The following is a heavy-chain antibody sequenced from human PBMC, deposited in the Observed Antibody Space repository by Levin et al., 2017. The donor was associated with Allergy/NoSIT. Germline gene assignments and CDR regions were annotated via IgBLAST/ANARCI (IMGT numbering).Heavy chain of an antibody. CDR1: GGSISSGDYY. CDR2: IYYSGST. Sequence: LRLSCTVSGGSISSGDYYWSWIRQPPGKGLEWIGYIYYSGSTYYNPSLKSRVTISVDTSKNQFSLKLSSVTAADTAVYYCARVPTVTTLHHWYFDRWGRGTLVTVSS. D-gene: IGHD4-11*01. V-gene: IGHV4-30-4*01. J-gene: IGHJ2*01. CDR3: ARVPTVTTLHHWYFDR.